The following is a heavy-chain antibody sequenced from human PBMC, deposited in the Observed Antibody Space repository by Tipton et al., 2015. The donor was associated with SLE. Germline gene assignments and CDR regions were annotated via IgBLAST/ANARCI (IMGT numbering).Heavy chain of an antibody. V-gene: IGHV4-38-2*01. Sequence: GLVKPSETLSLTCDVSGYSISNGYYWGWIRQPPGKGLEWIGSIHQSGNAYYNPSLKSRVFMSIDTSKNQLFLRLSSVTAADTAVYYCARLEDPFGIFGVPKGWFDPWGQGTLVTVSS. CDR2: IHQSGNA. J-gene: IGHJ5*02. D-gene: IGHD3-3*01. CDR3: ARLEDPFGIFGVPKGWFDP. CDR1: GYSISNGYY.